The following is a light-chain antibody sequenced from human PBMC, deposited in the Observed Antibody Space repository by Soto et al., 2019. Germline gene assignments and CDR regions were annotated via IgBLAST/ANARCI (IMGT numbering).Light chain of an antibody. V-gene: IGKV3-15*01. J-gene: IGKJ1*01. Sequence: EIVMTQSPATLSVSPGERATLSCRASQSVSSNLAWYQQKPGQAPRLLIYAASTRATGIPARFSGSGSGTEFTLNISSRQAEDFEVYYCHQYNNWPPWTFGPGTKVEIK. CDR2: AAS. CDR3: HQYNNWPPWT. CDR1: QSVSSN.